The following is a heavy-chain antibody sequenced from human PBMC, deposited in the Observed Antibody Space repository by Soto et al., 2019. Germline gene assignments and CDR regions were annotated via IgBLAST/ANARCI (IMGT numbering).Heavy chain of an antibody. CDR1: VGSVSSGCYY. Sequence: PSQTLSLAGPVSVGSVSSGCYYFSWIRQPPGKGLEWIGYIYYSGSTNYNPSLKSRVTISVDTSKNQFSLKLSSVTAADTAVYYCASYDILTGYRDYWGQGTRVSVSS. V-gene: IGHV4-61*01. J-gene: IGHJ4*02. D-gene: IGHD3-9*01. CDR2: IYYSGST. CDR3: ASYDILTGYRDY.